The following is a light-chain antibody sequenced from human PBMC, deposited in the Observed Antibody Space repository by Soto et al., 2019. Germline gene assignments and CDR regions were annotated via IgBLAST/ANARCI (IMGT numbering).Light chain of an antibody. CDR3: QQYYSTPQT. Sequence: DIVMTQSPDSLAVSLGERATINCKSSQSVLYSSNNKNYLAWYQQKPGQPPKLLLYWASTRESGVPDRFSGSGSGTDFTLTISRLQAEDVAVYYCQQYYSTPQTFGHGTKVEIK. CDR1: QSVLYSSNNKNY. V-gene: IGKV4-1*01. CDR2: WAS. J-gene: IGKJ1*01.